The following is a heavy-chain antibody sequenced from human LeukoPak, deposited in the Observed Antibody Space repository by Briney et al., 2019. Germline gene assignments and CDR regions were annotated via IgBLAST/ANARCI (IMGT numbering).Heavy chain of an antibody. V-gene: IGHV4-59*08. CDR1: GGSISDNY. CDR3: ARHPFATPFDY. CDR2: AYYSGHT. D-gene: IGHD2-15*01. J-gene: IGHJ4*02. Sequence: KPSETLSLTCTVSGGSISDNYWSWIRQPPGKGLEWIGYAYYSGHTNYNSSPKSRVTMSLDTSKSQFSLRLSSVTAADTAVYFCARHPFATPFDYWGPGTLVTVSS.